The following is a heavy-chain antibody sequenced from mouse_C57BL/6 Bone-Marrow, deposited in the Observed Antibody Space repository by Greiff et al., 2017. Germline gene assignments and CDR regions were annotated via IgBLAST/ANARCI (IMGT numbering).Heavy chain of an antibody. Sequence: EVQVVESGGGLVKPGGSLKLSCAASGFTFSDYGMHWVRQAPEKGLEWVAYISSGSSTIYYADTVKGRFTISRDNSNNTLFLQLTSLRSEDTAMFYCARGGDWDGFAYWGKGTLVTVSA. CDR3: ARGGDWDGFAY. D-gene: IGHD4-1*01. CDR2: ISSGSSTI. V-gene: IGHV5-17*01. J-gene: IGHJ3*01. CDR1: GFTFSDYG.